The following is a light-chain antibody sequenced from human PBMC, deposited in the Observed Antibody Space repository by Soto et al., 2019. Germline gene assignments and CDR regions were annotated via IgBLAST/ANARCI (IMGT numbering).Light chain of an antibody. Sequence: DIQITQSPSSLSASVGDRVTITCRASQTISTFLNWYQKRPGKAPRLLIYGASTLQSGVPSRFNGSGSGTEFTLTIGSLQLEDFAIYSCQQGFSYPWTFGQGTKVEIK. CDR2: GAS. J-gene: IGKJ1*01. CDR1: QTISTF. CDR3: QQGFSYPWT. V-gene: IGKV1-39*01.